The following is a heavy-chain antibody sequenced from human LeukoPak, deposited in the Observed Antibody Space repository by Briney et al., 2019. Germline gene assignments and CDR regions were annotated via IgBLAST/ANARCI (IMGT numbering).Heavy chain of an antibody. Sequence: GGSLRLSCAASGFTVSSNYMSWVRQAPGKGLEWVSVIYSGGSTYYADSVKGRFTISRDNSKNTLYLQMNSLRAEDTAVYYCAKLRFLEWLSLDAFDIWGQGTMVTVSS. D-gene: IGHD3-3*01. J-gene: IGHJ3*02. CDR1: GFTVSSNY. V-gene: IGHV3-53*01. CDR3: AKLRFLEWLSLDAFDI. CDR2: IYSGGST.